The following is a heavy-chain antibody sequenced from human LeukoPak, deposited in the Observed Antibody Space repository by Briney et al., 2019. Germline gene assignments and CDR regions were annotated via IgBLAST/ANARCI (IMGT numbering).Heavy chain of an antibody. Sequence: GGSLRLSCSASGFTFGDYVMSWFRQPPGKGLEWVGRIKSNIDGGTADYAAPVKGRFTISRDDSKNMLYLQMNSLKIEDTGVYYCTTGVRGGEASWGQGTLVTVSS. CDR2: IKSNIDGGTA. CDR1: GFTFGDYV. J-gene: IGHJ5*02. CDR3: TTGVRGGEAS. D-gene: IGHD2-21*01. V-gene: IGHV3-15*01.